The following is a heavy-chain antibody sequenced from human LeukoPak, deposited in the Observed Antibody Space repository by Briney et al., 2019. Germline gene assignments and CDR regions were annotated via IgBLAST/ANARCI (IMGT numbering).Heavy chain of an antibody. CDR2: ISPDGNSA. CDR3: VSLDGVYYYHMDV. Sequence: GGSLRPSCAASGFTFNRYWMHWVRQAPGKGLVWVSRISPDGNSATYADSVKGRFTISRDNAKNTLYLQMNSLRAEDSAVYYCVSLDGVYYYHMDVWGQGTTVIVSS. J-gene: IGHJ6*02. CDR1: GFTFNRYW. D-gene: IGHD3/OR15-3a*01. V-gene: IGHV3-74*03.